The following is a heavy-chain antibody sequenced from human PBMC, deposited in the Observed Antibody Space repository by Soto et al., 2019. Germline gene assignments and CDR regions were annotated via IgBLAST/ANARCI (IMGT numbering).Heavy chain of an antibody. CDR1: GYSFTSYW. Sequence: PGESLKISCKGSGYSFTSYWISWVRQMPGKGLEWMGRIDPSDSYTNYSPSFQGHVTISADKSISTAYLQWSSLKASDTAMYYCARHPRLITGTTLLIDYWGQGTQVTVPQ. V-gene: IGHV5-10-1*01. D-gene: IGHD1-7*01. J-gene: IGHJ4*02. CDR2: IDPSDSYT. CDR3: ARHPRLITGTTLLIDY.